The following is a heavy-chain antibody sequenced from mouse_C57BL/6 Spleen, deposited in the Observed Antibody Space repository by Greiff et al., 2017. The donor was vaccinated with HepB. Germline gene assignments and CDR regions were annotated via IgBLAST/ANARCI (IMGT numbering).Heavy chain of an antibody. Sequence: VQLKESGGGLVKPGGSLKLSCAASGFTFSDYGMHWVRQAPEKGLEWVAYISSGSSTIYYADTVKGRFTISRDNAKNTLFLQMTSLRSEDTAMYYCARARHAMDYWGQGTSVTVSS. J-gene: IGHJ4*01. CDR2: ISSGSSTI. CDR1: GFTFSDYG. V-gene: IGHV5-17*01. CDR3: ARARHAMDY.